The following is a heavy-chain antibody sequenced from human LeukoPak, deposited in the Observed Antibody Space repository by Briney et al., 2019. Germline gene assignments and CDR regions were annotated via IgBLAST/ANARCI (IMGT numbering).Heavy chain of an antibody. CDR1: GFTFDDYG. D-gene: IGHD3-10*01. CDR3: ARGVDYYGSGSYKAPRRNWFDP. V-gene: IGHV3-20*04. J-gene: IGHJ5*02. CDR2: INWIGGST. Sequence: GGSLRLSCAASGFTFDDYGMCWVRQAPGKGLEWVSGINWIGGSTGYADSVKGRFTISRDNAKNSLYLQMNSLRAEDTALYYCARGVDYYGSGSYKAPRRNWFDPWGGGALVTVS.